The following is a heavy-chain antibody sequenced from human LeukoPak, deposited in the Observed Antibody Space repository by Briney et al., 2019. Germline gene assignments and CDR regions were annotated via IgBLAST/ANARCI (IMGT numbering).Heavy chain of an antibody. V-gene: IGHV3-7*02. Sequence: GGSLRLSCAPWRFIYSRYWMSWRRQAPGKGLEWVATIRQDGGDKYYVDSVKGRFTISRDNAKNSLYLQMSSLRVEDTAVYYCASRPRSLVYWGRGTLVTVSS. CDR2: IRQDGGDK. CDR1: RFIYSRYW. CDR3: ASRPRSLVY. J-gene: IGHJ4*02. D-gene: IGHD2-2*01.